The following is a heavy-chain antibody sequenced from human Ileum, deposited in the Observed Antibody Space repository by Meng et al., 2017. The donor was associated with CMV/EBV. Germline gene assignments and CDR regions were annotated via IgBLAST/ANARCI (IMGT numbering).Heavy chain of an antibody. D-gene: IGHD6-6*01. V-gene: IGHV6-1*01. CDR3: ARESELLRFDH. CDR2: TAYRSKWDY. J-gene: IGHJ4*02. Sequence: QKQRQQSGPGLVKPSQTLSLTCDISGDSVSTNNVAWNWIRQSPLRGLEWLGRTAYRSKWDYEYSVSVKSRITISPDTSKNQFSLQLRSVTPEDTAVYYCARESELLRFDHWGQGTLVTVPS. CDR1: GDSVSTNNVA.